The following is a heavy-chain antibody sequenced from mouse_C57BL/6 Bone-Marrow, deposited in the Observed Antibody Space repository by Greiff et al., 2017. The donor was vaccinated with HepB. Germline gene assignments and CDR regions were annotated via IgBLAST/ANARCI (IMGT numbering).Heavy chain of an antibody. V-gene: IGHV1-5*01. CDR1: GYTFTSYW. D-gene: IGHD2-2*01. CDR3: TSTMVTTGYFDY. CDR2: IYPGNSDN. J-gene: IGHJ2*01. Sequence: EVQLQQSGTVLARPGASVKMSCKTSGYTFTSYWMHWVKQRPGQGLEWIGAIYPGNSDNSYNQKFKGKAKLTAVTSASTAYMELSSLTNEDSAVYYCTSTMVTTGYFDYWGQGTTLTVSS.